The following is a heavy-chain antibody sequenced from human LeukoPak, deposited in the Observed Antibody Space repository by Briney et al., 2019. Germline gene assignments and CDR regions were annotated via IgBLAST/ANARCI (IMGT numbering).Heavy chain of an antibody. D-gene: IGHD6-19*01. J-gene: IGHJ4*02. CDR2: IGTSGDT. CDR1: GFTFSSYD. Sequence: PGGSLRLSCAASGFTFSSYDMHWVRQATGKGLEWVSVIGTSGDTYYAGSVKGRFTISRENAKNSLYLQMNSLTAGDTAVYFCSRAFSSGWPNYFDSWGQGTLVTVSS. CDR3: SRAFSSGWPNYFDS. V-gene: IGHV3-13*04.